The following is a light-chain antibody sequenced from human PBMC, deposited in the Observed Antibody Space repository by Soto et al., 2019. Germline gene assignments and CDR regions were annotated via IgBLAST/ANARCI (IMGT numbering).Light chain of an antibody. Sequence: DIQLTQSPSFLSASVGDRVTITCRASQGISSYLAWYQQKPGKAPNLLIYAASTLHKAVPPRFSGSGSGTEFTLTISSLQPEDFATYFCQELNSYPRGTFGQGTKVDIK. V-gene: IGKV1-9*01. J-gene: IGKJ1*01. CDR2: AAS. CDR3: QELNSYPRGT. CDR1: QGISSY.